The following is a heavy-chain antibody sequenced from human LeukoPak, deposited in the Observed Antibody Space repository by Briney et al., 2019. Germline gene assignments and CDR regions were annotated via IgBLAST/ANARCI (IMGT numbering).Heavy chain of an antibody. V-gene: IGHV3-73*01. J-gene: IGHJ5*02. CDR2: IDRPAKRYAT. D-gene: IGHD1-26*01. Sequence: GASLKLSCAASGFTLSDSAIHWVRQASGKGQEWVSLIDRPAKRYATAYGASVGGRFTISRDDSKNTAYLQMDSLKTEDTALYYCTRDRGTYNWLDPWGQGTLVTV. CDR1: GFTLSDSA. CDR3: TRDRGTYNWLDP.